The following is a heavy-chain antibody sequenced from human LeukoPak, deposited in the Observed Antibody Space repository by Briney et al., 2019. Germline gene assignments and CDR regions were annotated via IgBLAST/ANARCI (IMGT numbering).Heavy chain of an antibody. V-gene: IGHV1-2*02. Sequence: ASVKVSCEASGYTFTGYYMHWVRQAPGQGLEWMGWINPNSGGTNYAQKFQGRVTMTRDTSISTAYMELSRLRSDDTAVYYCARVITASLWYSSGWPAVGDAFDIWGQGTMVTVSS. CDR3: ARVITASLWYSSGWPAVGDAFDI. CDR1: GYTFTGYY. CDR2: INPNSGGT. J-gene: IGHJ3*02. D-gene: IGHD6-19*01.